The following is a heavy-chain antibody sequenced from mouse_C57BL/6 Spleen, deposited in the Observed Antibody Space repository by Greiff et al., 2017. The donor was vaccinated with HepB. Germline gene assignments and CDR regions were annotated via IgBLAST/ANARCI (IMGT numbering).Heavy chain of an antibody. CDR2: INPNNGGT. CDR1: GYTFTDYY. V-gene: IGHV1-26*01. D-gene: IGHD1-1*01. Sequence: EVQLQQSGPELVKPGASVKISCKASGYTFTDYYMNWVKQSHGKSLEWIGDINPNNGGTSYNQKFKGKATLTVDKSSSTAYMELRSLTSEDSAVYYCARRGGSSFDYWGQGTTLTVSS. CDR3: ARRGGSSFDY. J-gene: IGHJ2*01.